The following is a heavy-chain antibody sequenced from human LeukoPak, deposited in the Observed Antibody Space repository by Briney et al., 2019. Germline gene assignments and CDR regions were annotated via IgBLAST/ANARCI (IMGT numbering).Heavy chain of an antibody. D-gene: IGHD1-26*01. Sequence: PSETLSLTCTVSGGSISSYYLSWIRQPPGKGLEWIGRIYTSGSTNYNPSRKSRVTMSVDTSKIQFSLKLSSVPAADTAVYYCAREGVVGATCWFDPWGQGTLVTVSS. CDR1: GGSISSYY. V-gene: IGHV4-4*07. CDR2: IYTSGST. CDR3: AREGVVGATCWFDP. J-gene: IGHJ5*02.